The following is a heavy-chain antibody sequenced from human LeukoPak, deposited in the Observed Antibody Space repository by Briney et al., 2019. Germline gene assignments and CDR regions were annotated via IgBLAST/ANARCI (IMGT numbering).Heavy chain of an antibody. Sequence: GGSLRLSCAASGFTFSSYWMHWVRQAPGKGLVWVSRINSDGSWTSYADSVKGRFTISKDNAKNTVYLQMNSLRAEDTAVYYCVSFNETYWGRGTLVTVSS. CDR3: VSFNETY. CDR1: GFTFSSYW. J-gene: IGHJ4*02. V-gene: IGHV3-74*01. CDR2: INSDGSWT.